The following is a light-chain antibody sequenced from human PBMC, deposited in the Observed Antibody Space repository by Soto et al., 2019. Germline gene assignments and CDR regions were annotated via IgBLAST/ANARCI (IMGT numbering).Light chain of an antibody. Sequence: DIQMTQSPSSLSASVGDRVTITCRASQSISTYLNWFQQKPGRAPKLLIYLTSTLQSGVPSRFSGSGSGTEFTLTISSLQPDDFATYYCQQYNSYPLTFGPGTKVDIK. V-gene: IGKV1-16*01. J-gene: IGKJ3*01. CDR2: LTS. CDR1: QSISTY. CDR3: QQYNSYPLT.